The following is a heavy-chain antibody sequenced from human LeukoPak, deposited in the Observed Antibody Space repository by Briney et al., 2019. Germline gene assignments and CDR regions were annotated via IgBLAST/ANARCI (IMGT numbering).Heavy chain of an antibody. Sequence: SVKVSCKASGGTFSSYAISWVRQAPGQGLEWMGGIIPIFGTANYAQKFQGRVTITADESTSTAYMELSSLRSEDTAVYYCASEPPIAAAGAREWGYFDYWGQGTLVTVSS. D-gene: IGHD6-13*01. CDR1: GGTFSSYA. CDR2: IIPIFGTA. V-gene: IGHV1-69*13. CDR3: ASEPPIAAAGAREWGYFDY. J-gene: IGHJ4*02.